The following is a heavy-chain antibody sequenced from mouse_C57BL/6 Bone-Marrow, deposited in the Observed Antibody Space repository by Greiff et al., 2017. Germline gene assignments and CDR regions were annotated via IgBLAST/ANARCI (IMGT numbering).Heavy chain of an antibody. Sequence: EVKLQESGAELVKPGASVKLSCTASGFNIKDYYMHWVKQRTEQGLEWIGRIDPEDGETKYAPKFQGKATITADTSSNTAYLQLSSLTSEDTAVYYCATTMVTTDYFDYWGQGTTLTVSS. J-gene: IGHJ2*01. CDR1: GFNIKDYY. V-gene: IGHV14-2*01. CDR3: ATTMVTTDYFDY. D-gene: IGHD2-2*01. CDR2: IDPEDGET.